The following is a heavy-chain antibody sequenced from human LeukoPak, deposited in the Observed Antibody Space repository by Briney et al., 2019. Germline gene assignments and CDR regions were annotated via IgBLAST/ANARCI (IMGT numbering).Heavy chain of an antibody. V-gene: IGHV4-39*07. J-gene: IGHJ4*02. Sequence: SETLSLTCTVSGGSISGSRYYWGWIRQPPGKGLEWIGEINHSGSTNYNPSLKSRVTISVDTSKNQFSLKLSSVTAADTAVYYCARGRRYGSGSYYKYYFDYWGQGTLVTVSS. D-gene: IGHD3-10*01. CDR2: INHSGST. CDR3: ARGRRYGSGSYYKYYFDY. CDR1: GGSISGSRYY.